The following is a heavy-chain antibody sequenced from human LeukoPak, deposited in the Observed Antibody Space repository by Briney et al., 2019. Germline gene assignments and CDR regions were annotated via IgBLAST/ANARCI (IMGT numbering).Heavy chain of an antibody. CDR2: ISGSGDRT. CDR1: GFTFNNYA. Sequence: GGSLRLSCAASGFTFNNYAMSWFRQTPGKGLEWVSAISGSGDRTYYADSVKGRFTISRDNAKNTLYLQMNSLRAEDTAVYYCAKAYDSSGGVDYWGQGTLVTVS. J-gene: IGHJ4*02. CDR3: AKAYDSSGGVDY. V-gene: IGHV3-23*01. D-gene: IGHD3-22*01.